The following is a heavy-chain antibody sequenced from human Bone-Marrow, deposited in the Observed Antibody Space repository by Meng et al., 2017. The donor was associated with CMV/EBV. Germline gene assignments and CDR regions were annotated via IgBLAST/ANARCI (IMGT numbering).Heavy chain of an antibody. CDR3: AREPSYDFWSGYYYFFDS. J-gene: IGHJ4*02. CDR1: NGNY. CDR2: INPNSGAT. V-gene: IGHV1-2*02. Sequence: NGNYIHWVRQAPGQGLEWMGWINPNSGATRYAQNFQGSVTMTRDTSINTVYMEMSSLTSGDTAVYYCAREPSYDFWSGYYYFFDSWGQGTLVTVSS. D-gene: IGHD3-3*01.